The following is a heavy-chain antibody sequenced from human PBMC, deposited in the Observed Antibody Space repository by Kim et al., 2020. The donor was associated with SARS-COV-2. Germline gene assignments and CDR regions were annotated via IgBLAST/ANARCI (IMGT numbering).Heavy chain of an antibody. D-gene: IGHD1-26*01. J-gene: IGHJ3*02. CDR1: GLTFSSYA. CDR3: AKPWAWELPIAFDI. V-gene: IGHV3-23*01. CDR2: ISGSGGST. Sequence: GGSLRLSCSASGLTFSSYAMSWVRQAPGKGLEWVSPISGSGGSTYYADSVQGRFTISRDNSKNTLYLQMNSLRAEDTAVYYSAKPWAWELPIAFDIWGQGTIVTVSS.